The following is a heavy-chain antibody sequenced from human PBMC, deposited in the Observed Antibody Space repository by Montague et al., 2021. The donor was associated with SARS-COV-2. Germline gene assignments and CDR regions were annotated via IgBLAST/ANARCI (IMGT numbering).Heavy chain of an antibody. D-gene: IGHD4-17*01. Sequence: SETLSLTCAVYGGSFSGYYWSWIRQPAGKGLEWIGEINHSGSTNXNPSLKSRVTISVDTSKNQFSLKLGSVTAADTAVYYCARGRTVTTFYYYYYGMDVWGQGTTVTVSS. CDR2: INHSGST. J-gene: IGHJ6*02. V-gene: IGHV4-34*01. CDR3: ARGRTVTTFYYYYYGMDV. CDR1: GGSFSGYY.